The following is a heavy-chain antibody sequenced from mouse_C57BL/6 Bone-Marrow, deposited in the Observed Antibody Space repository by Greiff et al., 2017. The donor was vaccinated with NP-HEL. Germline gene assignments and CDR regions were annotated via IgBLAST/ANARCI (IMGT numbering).Heavy chain of an antibody. J-gene: IGHJ2*01. CDR2: INPGSGGT. D-gene: IGHD2-1*01. V-gene: IGHV1-54*01. Sequence: VHLVESGAELVRPGTSVKVSCKASGYAFTNYLIEWVKQRPGQGLEWIGVINPGSGGTNYNEKFKGKATLTADKSSSTAYMQLSSLTSEDSAVYFCAREIYYGNSLDYWGQGTTLTVSS. CDR1: GYAFTNYL. CDR3: AREIYYGNSLDY.